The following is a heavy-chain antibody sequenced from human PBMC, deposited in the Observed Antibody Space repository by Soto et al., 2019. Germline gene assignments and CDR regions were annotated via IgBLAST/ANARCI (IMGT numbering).Heavy chain of an antibody. V-gene: IGHV3-23*01. J-gene: IGHJ6*03. CDR3: AKDGNIVVVPAAMYHYYYMDV. Sequence: PGGSLRLSCAASGFTFSSYAMSWVRQAPGKGLEWVSATSGSGGSTYYADSVKGRFTISRDNSKNTLYLQMNSLRAEDTAVYYCAKDGNIVVVPAAMYHYYYMDVWGKGTTVTVSS. CDR1: GFTFSSYA. CDR2: TSGSGGST. D-gene: IGHD2-2*01.